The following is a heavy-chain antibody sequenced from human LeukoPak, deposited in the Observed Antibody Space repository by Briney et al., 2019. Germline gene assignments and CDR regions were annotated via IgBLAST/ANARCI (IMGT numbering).Heavy chain of an antibody. CDR2: IRDKANSYIT. CDR1: GFTFSDHY. V-gene: IGHV3-72*01. CDR3: TRGDVWGSYPLHY. D-gene: IGHD3-16*02. J-gene: IGHJ4*02. Sequence: GGSLRLSCAASGFTFSDHYMDWVCQAPGKGLEWVGRIRDKANSYITEYAVSVKGRFTISRDDSKNSLYLQMNSLKTEDTAVYYCTRGDVWGSYPLHYWGQGTLVAVSS.